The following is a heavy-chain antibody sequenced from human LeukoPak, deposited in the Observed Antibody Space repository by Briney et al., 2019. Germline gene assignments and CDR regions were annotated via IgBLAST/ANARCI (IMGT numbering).Heavy chain of an antibody. J-gene: IGHJ1*01. CDR1: GGSFSGYY. V-gene: IGHV4-34*01. Sequence: SEALPLTCAVYGGSFSGYYWSWIRQPPGKGLEWIGEINHSGSTNYNPSLKSRVTISVDTSKNQFSLKLSSVTAADTAVYYCAGRFGRYFQYWGQGTLVTVSS. CDR3: AGRFGRYFQY. CDR2: INHSGST. D-gene: IGHD3-10*01.